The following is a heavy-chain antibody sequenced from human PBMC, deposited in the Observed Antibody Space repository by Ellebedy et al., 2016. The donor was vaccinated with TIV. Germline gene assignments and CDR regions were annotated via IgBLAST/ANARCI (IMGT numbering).Heavy chain of an antibody. CDR2: LRQDGNEL. J-gene: IGHJ4*02. CDR3: ARDPNSETTMRALRY. V-gene: IGHV3-7*01. CDR1: GFALSTNW. D-gene: IGHD1-14*01. Sequence: GESLKISCAASGFALSTNWMSWVRQAPGKGLEWVASLRQDGNELYYLESVKGRFTISRDNAKNSLYLQMNSLTVEDTAVYYCARDPNSETTMRALRYWGQGTLVTVAS.